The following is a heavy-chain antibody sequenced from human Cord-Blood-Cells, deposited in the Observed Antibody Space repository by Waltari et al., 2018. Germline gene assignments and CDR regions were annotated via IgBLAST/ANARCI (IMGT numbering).Heavy chain of an antibody. V-gene: IGHV4-34*01. Sequence: QVQLQQWGAGLLKPSETLSLTCAVYGGSFSGYYWSWIRQPPGKGLEWIGEINHSGSTNYNPSLKSRVTISVDTSKNQFSLKLSSVTAADTAVYYCASLVVGPDAFDIWGQGTMVTVSS. CDR3: ASLVVGPDAFDI. J-gene: IGHJ3*02. CDR1: GGSFSGYY. D-gene: IGHD2-21*01. CDR2: INHSGST.